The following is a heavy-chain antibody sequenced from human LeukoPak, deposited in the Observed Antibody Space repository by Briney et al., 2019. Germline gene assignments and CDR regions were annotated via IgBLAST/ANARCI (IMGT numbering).Heavy chain of an antibody. V-gene: IGHV3-23*01. D-gene: IGHD1-1*01. CDR1: GLTISSSG. Sequence: GGSLRLSCAASGLTISSSGMSWVRQAPGKGLEWVSAISGSGDRTHYADSVRGRFTSSRDTSKDTLYLQMNGLRADDTAVYYCARDGFNDRSGDNDGFDMWGQGTMVTVSS. CDR3: ARDGFNDRSGDNDGFDM. J-gene: IGHJ3*02. CDR2: ISGSGDRT.